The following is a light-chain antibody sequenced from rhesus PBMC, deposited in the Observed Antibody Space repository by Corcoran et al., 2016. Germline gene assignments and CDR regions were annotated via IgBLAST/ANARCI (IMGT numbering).Light chain of an antibody. CDR1: QNIYSN. V-gene: IGKV1S12*01. J-gene: IGKJ2*01. CDR3: QHYDDNPYS. CDR2: AAS. Sequence: DIQMTQSPSALSASVGDRVTISCRASQNIYSNLAWYQQRPGKAPKLLIYAASSLQTGIPSRFSGSGSGKDFTLTISSLQPEDSAAYYCQHYDDNPYSFGQGTKVEIK.